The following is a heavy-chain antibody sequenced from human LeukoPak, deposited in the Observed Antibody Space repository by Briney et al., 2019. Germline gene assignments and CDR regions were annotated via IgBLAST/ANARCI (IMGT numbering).Heavy chain of an antibody. V-gene: IGHV3-73*01. D-gene: IGHD3-3*01. CDR2: IRSKDNNYAT. CDR3: ARLRNFDFWSGYAQEATEGSIDY. J-gene: IGHJ4*02. CDR1: GFTFSDSG. Sequence: PGGSLRLSCAASGFTFSDSGFHWVRQAPGKGLEWVGHIRSKDNNYATAYTASLKGRFTISRDNAKNSLYLQMNSLRAEDTAVYYCARLRNFDFWSGYAQEATEGSIDYWGQGTLVTVSS.